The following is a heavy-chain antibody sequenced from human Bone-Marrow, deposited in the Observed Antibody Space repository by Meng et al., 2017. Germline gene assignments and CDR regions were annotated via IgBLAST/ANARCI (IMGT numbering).Heavy chain of an antibody. V-gene: IGHV1-18*01. CDR1: GYTFTSYG. J-gene: IGHJ6*02. CDR3: ARDDCSGGSCYVLRYYYYGMDV. Sequence: ASVKVSCKASGYTFTSYGISWVRQAPGQGLEWMGWISAYNGNTNYAQKLQGRVTMTTDTSTSTAYMELRSLRSDDTAVYYCARDDCSGGSCYVLRYYYYGMDVWGQGTTVTVSS. D-gene: IGHD2-15*01. CDR2: ISAYNGNT.